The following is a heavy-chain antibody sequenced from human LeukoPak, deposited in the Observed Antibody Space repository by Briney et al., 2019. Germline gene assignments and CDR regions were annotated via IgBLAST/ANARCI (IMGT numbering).Heavy chain of an antibody. J-gene: IGHJ4*02. Sequence: PGGSLRLSCATSGFTLSRYGVAWVRQAPGKGLEWVADMKEDGNEKNYLASVQGRFTISRDIAGNAVHLEMNSLRVEDTAVYYCARWGSYESSGDPVVFDYWGQGTLVTVSS. CDR2: MKEDGNEK. D-gene: IGHD3-22*01. V-gene: IGHV3-7*01. CDR1: GFTLSRYG. CDR3: ARWGSYESSGDPVVFDY.